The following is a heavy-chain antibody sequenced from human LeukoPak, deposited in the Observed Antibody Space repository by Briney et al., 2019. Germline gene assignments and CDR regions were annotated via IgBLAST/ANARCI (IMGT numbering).Heavy chain of an antibody. CDR3: ARDDYDFWSGRHFDY. CDR2: MNPNSGNT. CDR1: GYTFTSYD. V-gene: IGHV1-8*02. J-gene: IGHJ4*02. Sequence: ASVKVSCKASGYTFTSYDINWVRQATGQGLEWMGWMNPNSGNTGYAQKFQGRVTITRNTSISTAYMELRSLRSDDTAVYYCARDDYDFWSGRHFDYWGQGTLVTVSS. D-gene: IGHD3-3*01.